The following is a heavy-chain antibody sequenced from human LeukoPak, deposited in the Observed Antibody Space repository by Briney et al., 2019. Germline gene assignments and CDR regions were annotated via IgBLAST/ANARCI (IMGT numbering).Heavy chain of an antibody. V-gene: IGHV3-48*03. CDR2: ISSSDSTI. CDR3: ARDYGGSSPFDY. J-gene: IGHJ4*02. Sequence: GGSLRLSCAASGFTFSSYEMHWVRQAPGKGLEWVSYISSSDSTIYYADSVKGRFTISRDNAKNSLYLQMNSLRAEDTAVYYCARDYGGSSPFDYWGQGTLVTASS. D-gene: IGHD4-23*01. CDR1: GFTFSSYE.